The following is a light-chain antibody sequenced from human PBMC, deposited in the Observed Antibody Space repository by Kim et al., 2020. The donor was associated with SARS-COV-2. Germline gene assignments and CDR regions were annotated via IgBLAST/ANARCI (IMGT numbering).Light chain of an antibody. J-gene: IGKJ2*01. V-gene: IGKV1-9*01. CDR1: RAISIY. CDR2: AAS. CDR3: HQVNSYPHT. Sequence: DIQLTQSPSFLSASVGDRATMTCRASRAISIYVAWYQQKPGKAPKLLIYAASILQSGVPSRFSGSGSGTEFTLTISSLQTEDSATYYCHQVNSYPHTFGQGTKVDIK.